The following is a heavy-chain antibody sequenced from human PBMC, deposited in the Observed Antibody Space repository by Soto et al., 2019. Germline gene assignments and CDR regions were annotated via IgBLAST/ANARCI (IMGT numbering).Heavy chain of an antibody. CDR2: ISPYNGNT. J-gene: IGHJ6*02. CDR1: GYTFTNHG. CDR3: VRTGGEAPFDYYGMDT. Sequence: QVQLVLSGYEVKKPGASVKVSCKTSGYTFTNHGFSWVRQAPGKGLEWLGWISPYNGNTKYAQKIQDRLTMTTDTSAGTAYIELRSPRTAATAAYYCVRTGGEAPFDYYGMDTCCQGTTVTVSS. V-gene: IGHV1-18*04. D-gene: IGHD3-10*01.